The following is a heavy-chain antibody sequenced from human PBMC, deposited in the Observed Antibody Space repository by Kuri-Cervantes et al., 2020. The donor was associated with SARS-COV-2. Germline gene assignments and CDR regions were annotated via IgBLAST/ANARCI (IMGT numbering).Heavy chain of an antibody. CDR2: ISGSGGSR. CDR1: GFTFSSSG. J-gene: IGHJ6*02. V-gene: IGHV3-23*01. Sequence: GGSLRLSCTALGFTFSSSGMSWVRQAPGKGPGGVAVISGSGGSRDYADSVKGRFTISRDNSKTTLYLQITSLRAGDTAVYYCTTYGHKVPMQYYSYYGMDVWGQGTTVTVSS. D-gene: IGHD4-17*01. CDR3: TTYGHKVPMQYYSYYGMDV.